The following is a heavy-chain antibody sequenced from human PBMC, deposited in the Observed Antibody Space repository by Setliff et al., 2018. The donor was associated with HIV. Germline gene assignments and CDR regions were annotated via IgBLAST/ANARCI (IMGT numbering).Heavy chain of an antibody. J-gene: IGHJ4*02. Sequence: ASVKVSCKASGYTFTNSDINWVRQAPGQGLEWMGWMNPKSGNTGYAQKFQGRVTITADRSIDTGYMTLSSLTSDDTAMYFCAWGTQRPIDSWGQGTLVTVSS. V-gene: IGHV1-8*02. CDR3: AWGTQRPIDS. D-gene: IGHD3-16*01. CDR1: GYTFTNSD. CDR2: MNPKSGNT.